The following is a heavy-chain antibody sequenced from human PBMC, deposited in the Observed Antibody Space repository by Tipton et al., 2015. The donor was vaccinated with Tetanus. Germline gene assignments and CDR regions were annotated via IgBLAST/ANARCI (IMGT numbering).Heavy chain of an antibody. CDR3: ARGDGSTLHY. CDR1: GGSISTYY. J-gene: IGHJ4*02. CDR2: IYYRAST. D-gene: IGHD5-24*01. Sequence: TLSLTCTVSGGSISTYYWSWIRQPPGKGLEWIGYIYYRASTNYYPSLKSRVTMSVDTSKNQFSLNLSSVTAADTAVYYCARGDGSTLHYWGQGTLVTVSS. V-gene: IGHV4-59*12.